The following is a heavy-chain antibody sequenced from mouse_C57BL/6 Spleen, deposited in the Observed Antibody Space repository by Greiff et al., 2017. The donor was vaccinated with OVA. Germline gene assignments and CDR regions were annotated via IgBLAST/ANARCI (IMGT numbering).Heavy chain of an antibody. CDR2: IDPSDSYT. J-gene: IGHJ2*01. Sequence: VKLQQPGAELVKPGASVKLSCKASGYTFTSYWMQWVKQRPGQGLEWIGEIDPSDSYTNYNQKFKGKATLTVDTSSSTAYMQLSSLTSEDSAVYYCARGEGQLRLDYWGQGTTLTVSS. D-gene: IGHD3-2*02. CDR3: ARGEGQLRLDY. CDR1: GYTFTSYW. V-gene: IGHV1-50*01.